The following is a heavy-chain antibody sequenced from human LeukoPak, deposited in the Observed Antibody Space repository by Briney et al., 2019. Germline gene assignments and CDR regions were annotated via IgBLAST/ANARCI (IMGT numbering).Heavy chain of an antibody. Sequence: PWRSLRLSCAASGFTFSSYGMHWVRQAPGKGLEWVAVISYDGSNKYYADSVKGRFTISRDNSKNTLYLQMNSLRAEDTAVYYCAKGQVVVVEPDAFDIWGQGTMVTVSS. J-gene: IGHJ3*02. D-gene: IGHD2-15*01. V-gene: IGHV3-30*18. CDR2: ISYDGSNK. CDR3: AKGQVVVVEPDAFDI. CDR1: GFTFSSYG.